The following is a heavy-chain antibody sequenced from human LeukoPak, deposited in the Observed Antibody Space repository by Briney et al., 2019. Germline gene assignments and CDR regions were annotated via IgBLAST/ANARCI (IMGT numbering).Heavy chain of an antibody. D-gene: IGHD3-3*01. CDR1: GGSISSYY. J-gene: IGHJ4*02. V-gene: IGHV4-59*01. CDR3: ARVSGYYFDY. Sequence: PSETLSLTCTVSGGSISSYYWSWIRQPPGKGLEWIGYIYYSGSTNYNPSLKSRVTISVDTSKNQFSLKLSSVTAADTAVYYRARVSGYYFDYWGQGTLVTVSS. CDR2: IYYSGST.